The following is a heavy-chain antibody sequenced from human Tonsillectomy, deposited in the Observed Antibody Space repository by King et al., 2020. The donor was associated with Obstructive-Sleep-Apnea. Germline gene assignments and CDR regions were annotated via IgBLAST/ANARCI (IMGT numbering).Heavy chain of an antibody. J-gene: IGHJ4*02. D-gene: IGHD2-2*01. Sequence: VQLVESGGGVVQPGRSLRLSCAASGFTFSSYAMHWVRQAPGKGLEWVALISYDGNKKYYADSVKGRFTISRDHSKNTLYLQMNSLRTEDTAVYYCASDQNPGEYQLLMGEYWGQGTLVTVSS. V-gene: IGHV3-30*04. CDR3: ASDQNPGEYQLLMGEY. CDR1: GFTFSSYA. CDR2: ISYDGNKK.